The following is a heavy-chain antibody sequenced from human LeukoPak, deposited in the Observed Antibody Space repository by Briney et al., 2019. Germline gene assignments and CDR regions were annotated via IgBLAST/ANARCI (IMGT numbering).Heavy chain of an antibody. V-gene: IGHV3-23*01. CDR3: AKEFIAGDGHVDCDS. Sequence: GGSLTLSCAASGFTISTYAMTCVRHAPGKGLEWVSSITSSGATTYYADSVKGRFTISRDISKNTLYLQMNSLTAEDSAVYYCAKEFIAGDGHVDCDSWGQGTLVTVSS. CDR2: ITSSGATT. J-gene: IGHJ4*02. CDR1: GFTISTYA. D-gene: IGHD5-24*01.